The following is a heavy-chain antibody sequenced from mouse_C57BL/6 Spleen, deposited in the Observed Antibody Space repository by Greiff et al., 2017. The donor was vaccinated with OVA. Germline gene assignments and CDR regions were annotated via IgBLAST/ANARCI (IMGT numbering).Heavy chain of an antibody. CDR2: IRLKSDNYAT. CDR1: GFTFSNYW. Sequence: DVKLVESGGGLVQPGGSMKLSCVASGFTFSNYWMNWVRQSPEKGLEWVAQIRLKSDNYATHYAESVKGRFTISRDDSKSSVYLQMNNLRAEDTGIYYCSTGIWFADWGQGTLVTVSA. CDR3: STGIWFAD. D-gene: IGHD4-1*01. J-gene: IGHJ3*01. V-gene: IGHV6-3*01.